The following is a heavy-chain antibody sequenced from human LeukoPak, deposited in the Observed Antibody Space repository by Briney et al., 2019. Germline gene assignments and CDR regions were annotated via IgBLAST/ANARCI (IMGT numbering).Heavy chain of an antibody. V-gene: IGHV3-30-3*01. J-gene: IGHJ4*02. CDR1: GFTFSSYA. Sequence: GGSLRLSCAASGFTFSSYAMHWVRQAPGKGLEWVAVISYDGSNKYYADSVKGRFTISRDNSKNTLYLQMNSLRAEDTAVYYCAKGKFMWEPLQYYFDYWGQGTLVTVSS. CDR3: AKGKFMWEPLQYYFDY. D-gene: IGHD1-26*01. CDR2: ISYDGSNK.